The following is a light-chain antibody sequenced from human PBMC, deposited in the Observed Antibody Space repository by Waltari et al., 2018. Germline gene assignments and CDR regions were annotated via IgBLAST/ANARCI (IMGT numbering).Light chain of an antibody. J-gene: IGLJ1*01. Sequence: QSALTQPASVSGSPGQSLTISCTGTSSDVGSYNLVSWYQQHPGKAPKLMIYEVTKRPSGVSNRFSGSKSGNTASLTISGLQAEDEADYYCCSYAGRNTPYVFGTGTKVTVL. CDR2: EVT. CDR1: SSDVGSYNL. V-gene: IGLV2-23*02. CDR3: CSYAGRNTPYV.